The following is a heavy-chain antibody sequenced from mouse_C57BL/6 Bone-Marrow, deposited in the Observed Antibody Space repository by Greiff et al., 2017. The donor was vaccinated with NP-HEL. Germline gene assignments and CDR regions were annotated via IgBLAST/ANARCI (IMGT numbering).Heavy chain of an antibody. CDR3: AREVLRPPYYFDY. CDR1: GYTFTDYY. J-gene: IGHJ2*01. D-gene: IGHD1-2*01. CDR2: IFPGSGST. Sequence: QVHVKQSGPELVKPGASVKISCKASGYTFTDYYINWVKQRPGQGLEWIGWIFPGSGSTYYNEKFKGKATLTVDKSSSTAYMLLSSLTSEDSAVYFCAREVLRPPYYFDYWGQGTTLTVSS. V-gene: IGHV1-75*01.